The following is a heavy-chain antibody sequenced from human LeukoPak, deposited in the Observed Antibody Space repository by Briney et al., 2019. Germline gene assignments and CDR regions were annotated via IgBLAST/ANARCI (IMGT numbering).Heavy chain of an antibody. D-gene: IGHD2-15*01. CDR1: GFTFSSYG. V-gene: IGHV3-30*18. CDR3: AKDLYGGNLPMDV. CDR2: ISYDGSNK. J-gene: IGHJ6*02. Sequence: PGGSLRLSCAASGFTFSSYGMHWDRQAPGKGLEWVAVISYDGSNKYYADSVKGRFTISRDNSKNTLYLQMNSLRAEDTAVYYCAKDLYGGNLPMDVWGQGTTVTVSS.